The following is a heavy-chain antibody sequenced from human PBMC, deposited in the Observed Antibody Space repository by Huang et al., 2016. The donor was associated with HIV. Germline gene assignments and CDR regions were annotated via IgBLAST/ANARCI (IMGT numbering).Heavy chain of an antibody. V-gene: IGHV3-48*01. CDR1: GFTFSTYN. J-gene: IGHJ3*02. D-gene: IGHD3-10*01. CDR3: ARFGSYYYGSGSYLDAFDI. Sequence: EVQLMESGGGLVQPGGSLRLSCAASGFTFSTYNMHWVRKAPGKGLEWVSYINSSSGSIYYADSVKGRFTISRDNVKNSLYLQMNSLRAEDTAVYYCARFGSYYYGSGSYLDAFDIWGQGTMVTVSS. CDR2: INSSSGSI.